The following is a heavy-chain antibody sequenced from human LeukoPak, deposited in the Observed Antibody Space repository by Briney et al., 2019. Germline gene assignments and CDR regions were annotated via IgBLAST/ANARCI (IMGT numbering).Heavy chain of an antibody. CDR2: INPNSGGT. CDR3: ARDIGYRSGSYYFDY. V-gene: IGHV1-2*02. Sequence: GASVKVSCKASGYTFTGYYMHWVRQAPGQGLEWMGWINPNSGGTNYAQKFQGRVTMTTDTSTSTAYMELRSLRSDDTAVFYCARDIGYRSGSYYFDYWGQGTLVTVSS. CDR1: GYTFTGYY. J-gene: IGHJ4*02. D-gene: IGHD5-18*01.